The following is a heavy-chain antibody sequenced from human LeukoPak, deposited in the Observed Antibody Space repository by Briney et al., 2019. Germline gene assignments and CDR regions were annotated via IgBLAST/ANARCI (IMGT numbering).Heavy chain of an antibody. CDR2: IYYSGST. CDR3: ARRGYCSSTSCYEYWFDP. CDR1: GGSISSSSYY. D-gene: IGHD2-2*01. J-gene: IGHJ5*02. V-gene: IGHV4-39*01. Sequence: PSETLSLTCTVSGGSISSSSYYWGWIRQPPGKGLEWIGIIYYSGSTYYNPSLKSRLTISVDTSKNQFSLKLSSVTATDAAVYYCARRGYCSSTSCYEYWFDPWGQGTLVTVSS.